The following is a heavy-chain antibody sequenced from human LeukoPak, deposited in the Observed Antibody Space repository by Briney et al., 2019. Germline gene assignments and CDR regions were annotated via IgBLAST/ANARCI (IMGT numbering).Heavy chain of an antibody. J-gene: IGHJ5*02. D-gene: IGHD3-10*01. CDR1: GYTFTSYD. Sequence: ASVKVSCKASGYTFTSYDINWVRQATGQGLEWMGWMNPNSGNTGYAQKFQGRVTMTRNTSISTAYMELSSLRSEDTAVYYCARGRRASYYYGSGSYHRPFDPWGQGTLVTVSS. V-gene: IGHV1-8*01. CDR3: ARGRRASYYYGSGSYHRPFDP. CDR2: MNPNSGNT.